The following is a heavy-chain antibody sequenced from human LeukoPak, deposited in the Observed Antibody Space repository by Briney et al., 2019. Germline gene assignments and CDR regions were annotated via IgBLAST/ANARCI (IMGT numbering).Heavy chain of an antibody. D-gene: IGHD2-2*01. CDR2: IYHSGST. J-gene: IGHJ4*02. V-gene: IGHV4-38-2*02. CDR1: GYSISSGYY. CDR3: ARVRGYCSSTICYRYYFDY. Sequence: PSETLSLTSTVSGYSISSGYYWGWIRQPPGKGLEWIGTIYHSGSTYYNPSLKSRVTISVDTSKNQFSLKLTSVTAADTAVYYCARVRGYCSSTICYRYYFDYWGQGTLVTVSS.